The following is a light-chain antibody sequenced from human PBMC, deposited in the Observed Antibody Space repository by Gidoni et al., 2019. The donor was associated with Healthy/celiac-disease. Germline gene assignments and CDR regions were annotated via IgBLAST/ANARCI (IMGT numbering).Light chain of an antibody. V-gene: IGKV1-39*01. Sequence: DIQMTQSPSSLSASVGDRVTITCRASQSITSYLNWYQQKPGKAPELLIYAASNLQSGVPSRFSGSGSGTDFTLTIRSLQPEDSATYYCQQSYTTPFTFGQGTKLEIK. CDR3: QQSYTTPFT. CDR1: QSITSY. CDR2: AAS. J-gene: IGKJ2*01.